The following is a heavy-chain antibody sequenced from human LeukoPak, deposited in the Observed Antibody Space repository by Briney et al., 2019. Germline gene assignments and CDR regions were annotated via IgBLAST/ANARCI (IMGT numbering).Heavy chain of an antibody. Sequence: GGSLRLSCAASGFTFDDYGMNWVRQPPGKGLEWVSILYSGADTYYADSVKGRFVVSRDSSKNMLFLHMNALRPEDTAVYYCARIGDHFHWYLDLWGRGTLVTVSS. CDR2: LYSGADT. D-gene: IGHD3-3*02. CDR3: ARIGDHFHWYLDL. J-gene: IGHJ2*01. CDR1: GFTFDDYG. V-gene: IGHV3-53*01.